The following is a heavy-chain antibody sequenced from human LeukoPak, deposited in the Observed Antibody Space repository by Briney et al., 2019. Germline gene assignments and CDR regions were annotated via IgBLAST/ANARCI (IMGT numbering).Heavy chain of an antibody. CDR3: AKWDIVVSNFDY. J-gene: IGHJ4*02. Sequence: GGSLRLSCAASGFTFSSYAMHWVRQAPGKGLEWVAVISYDGSNKYYADSVKGRFTISRDNSKNTLYLQMNSLRAEDTAVYYCAKWDIVVSNFDYWGQGTLVIVSS. CDR1: GFTFSSYA. CDR2: ISYDGSNK. D-gene: IGHD2-15*01. V-gene: IGHV3-30*04.